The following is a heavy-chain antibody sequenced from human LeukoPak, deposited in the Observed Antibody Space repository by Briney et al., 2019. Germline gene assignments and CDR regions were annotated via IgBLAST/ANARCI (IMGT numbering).Heavy chain of an antibody. CDR1: GGSISSYY. CDR2: IYYSGST. CDR3: AREEDYCSGGSCYVRFDP. Sequence: PSETLSLTCTVSGGSISSYYWSWIRQPPGKGLEWIGYIYYSGSTNYNPSLKSRVTISVDTSKNQFSLKLSSVTAADTAVYYCAREEDYCSGGSCYVRFDPWGQGTLVTVSS. V-gene: IGHV4-59*01. D-gene: IGHD2-15*01. J-gene: IGHJ5*02.